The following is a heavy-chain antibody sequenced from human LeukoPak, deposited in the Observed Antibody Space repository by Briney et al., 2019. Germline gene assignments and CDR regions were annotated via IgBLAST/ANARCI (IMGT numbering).Heavy chain of an antibody. CDR1: GFTFSSYE. D-gene: IGHD3-10*01. V-gene: IGHV3-48*03. J-gene: IGHJ4*02. CDR3: AKRSMVRGVIGY. Sequence: GGSLRLSCAASGFTFSSYEMNWVRQAPGKGLEWVSYISSSGSTIYYADSVKGRFTISRDNAKNSLYLQMNSLRAEDTAVYYCAKRSMVRGVIGYWGQGTLVTVSS. CDR2: ISSSGSTI.